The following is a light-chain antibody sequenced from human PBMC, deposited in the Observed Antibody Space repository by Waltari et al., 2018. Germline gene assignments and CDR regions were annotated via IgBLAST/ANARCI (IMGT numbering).Light chain of an antibody. V-gene: IGKV3-20*01. CDR3: QHHVRLPAT. CDR2: GAS. Sequence: IVLTQSPGPLSLSPGERATLSCRASQSVGKYLAWYQQKPGQAPRLRIYGASSRAAGIPDRFSGSGSGADFSLTISRLEPEDFAVYYCQHHVRLPATFGQGTKVE. J-gene: IGKJ1*01. CDR1: QSVGKY.